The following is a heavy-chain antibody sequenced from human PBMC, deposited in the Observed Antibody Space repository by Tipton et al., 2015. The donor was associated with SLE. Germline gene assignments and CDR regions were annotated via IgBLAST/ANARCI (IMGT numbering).Heavy chain of an antibody. CDR2: IRADGSNK. Sequence: GSLRLSCAASGFTLSPYAMHWVRQAPGKGLEWVAFIRADGSNKDYADSVKGRFTISRDNSKNTLYLQMNRLRVEDTAVYYCAGGTGAYFDHWGQGTLVTVSS. CDR3: AGGTGAYFDH. D-gene: IGHD3-16*01. V-gene: IGHV3-30*02. J-gene: IGHJ4*02. CDR1: GFTLSPYA.